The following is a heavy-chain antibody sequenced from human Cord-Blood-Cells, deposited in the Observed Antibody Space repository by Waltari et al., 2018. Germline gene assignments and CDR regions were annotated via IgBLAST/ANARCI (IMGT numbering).Heavy chain of an antibody. CDR3: ATGGSYWAGNAFDI. D-gene: IGHD1-26*01. Sequence: QVQQVQSGAEVKKPGASVKVSCKVSGYTHTDLSMHWVRKAPGKGLEWMGGFDPEDGETIYAQKFQGRVTMTEDTSTDTAYMELSSLRSEDTAVYYCATGGSYWAGNAFDIWGQGTMVTVSS. V-gene: IGHV1-24*01. CDR1: GYTHTDLS. J-gene: IGHJ3*02. CDR2: FDPEDGET.